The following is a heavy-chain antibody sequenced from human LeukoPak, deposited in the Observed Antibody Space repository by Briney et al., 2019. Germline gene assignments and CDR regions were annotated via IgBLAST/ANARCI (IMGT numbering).Heavy chain of an antibody. D-gene: IGHD1-26*01. CDR1: GFTFSSYN. J-gene: IGHJ4*02. V-gene: IGHV3-21*01. CDR2: ISGSSSYI. Sequence: GGSLRLSCAASGFTFSSYNMNWVRQAPGQGLEWVSSISGSSSYIYYADSAKGRFSISRDNAKNSLYLQMTSLRAEDTAVYYCARAATVGTTRPGTHFDYWGQGTLVTVSS. CDR3: ARAATVGTTRPGTHFDY.